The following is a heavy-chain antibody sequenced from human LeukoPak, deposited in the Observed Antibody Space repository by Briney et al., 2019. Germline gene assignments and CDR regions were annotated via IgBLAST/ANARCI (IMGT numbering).Heavy chain of an antibody. CDR1: GGTFSSYA. V-gene: IGHV1-69*01. J-gene: IGHJ4*02. CDR2: IIPIFGTA. D-gene: IGHD6-13*01. CDR3: ARDDSIAAAGLF. Sequence: GASVKVSCKASGGTFSSYAISWVRQAPGQGLEWMGGIIPIFGTANYAQKFQGRVTITADESTSTAYMELSSLRSEDTAVYYCARDDSIAAAGLFWGQGTLVTVSS.